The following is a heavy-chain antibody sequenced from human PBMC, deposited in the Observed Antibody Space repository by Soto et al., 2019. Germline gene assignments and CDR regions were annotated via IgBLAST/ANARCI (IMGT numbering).Heavy chain of an antibody. V-gene: IGHV1-3*01. CDR3: ARGVFLSYDDY. D-gene: IGHD3-16*01. Sequence: QVQLEQSGAEVKKPGASVKVACKASEYTFTSYAMHWVRQAPGQRLEWMGWINAGNGNTKYSQKFQGRVTITRDTSASTAYMELSSLRAEDTAVYYCARGVFLSYDDYWGQGTLVTVSS. CDR2: INAGNGNT. J-gene: IGHJ4*02. CDR1: EYTFTSYA.